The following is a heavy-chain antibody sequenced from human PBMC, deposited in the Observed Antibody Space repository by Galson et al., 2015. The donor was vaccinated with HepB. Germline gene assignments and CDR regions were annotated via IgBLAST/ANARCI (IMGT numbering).Heavy chain of an antibody. J-gene: IGHJ3*01. V-gene: IGHV1-2*02. CDR2: INISNGAS. CDR3: MREVAARDSFDV. Sequence: SVKVSCKASGYTFSGFFIHWVRQAPGQGLEWMGWINISNGASNSELKFQGRATMTRDTSISAAYMELSGLTSDDTAVYYCMREVAARDSFDVWGQGTTVIVSS. D-gene: IGHD1-26*01. CDR1: GYTFSGFF.